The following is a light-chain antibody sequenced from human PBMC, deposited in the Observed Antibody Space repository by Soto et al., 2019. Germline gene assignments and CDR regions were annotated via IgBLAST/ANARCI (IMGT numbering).Light chain of an antibody. Sequence: QSALTQPASVSGSPGESITISCSGTSNDVGRYNYVSWYQQHPGKVPKILMYEVSQRPSGISNRLSGSKSGNTASLTISGLQAEDEADYFCSSYTRNSTVAFGGGTKLTVL. CDR1: SNDVGRYNY. V-gene: IGLV2-14*03. CDR3: SSYTRNSTVA. CDR2: EVS. J-gene: IGLJ2*01.